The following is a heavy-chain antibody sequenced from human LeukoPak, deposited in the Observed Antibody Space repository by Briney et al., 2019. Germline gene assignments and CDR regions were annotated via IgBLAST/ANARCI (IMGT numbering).Heavy chain of an antibody. CDR2: IIPIFGTA. J-gene: IGHJ4*02. D-gene: IGHD3-22*01. CDR3: ARGGYYDSSGYFDY. CDR1: GGTFSSYA. Sequence: GSSVKVSCKASGGTFSSYAISWVRPAPGQGLEWMGGIIPIFGTANYAQKFQGRVTITTDESTSTAYMELSSLRSEDTAVYYCARGGYYDSSGYFDYWGQGTLVTVSS. V-gene: IGHV1-69*05.